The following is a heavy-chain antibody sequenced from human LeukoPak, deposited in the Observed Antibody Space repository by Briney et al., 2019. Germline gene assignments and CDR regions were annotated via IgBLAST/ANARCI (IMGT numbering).Heavy chain of an antibody. CDR3: ARATDYGDSYYFDH. D-gene: IGHD4/OR15-4a*01. V-gene: IGHV4-31*03. CDR1: GGSISTGGYY. Sequence: SQTLSLTCTVSGGSISTGGYYWSWIRQHPGKGLGYIGYIYYRRSTYYSPSLKSRLTISLDTPNNQFSLKLRSVTAADTAVYYCARATDYGDSYYFDHWGQGTPVTVSS. J-gene: IGHJ4*02. CDR2: IYYRRST.